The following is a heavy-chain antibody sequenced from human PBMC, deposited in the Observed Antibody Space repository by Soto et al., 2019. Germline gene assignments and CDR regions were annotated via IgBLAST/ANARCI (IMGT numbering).Heavy chain of an antibody. J-gene: IGHJ4*02. CDR1: GITFTNYW. CDR3: GTVFEH. Sequence: EVQLVESGGGSVKPGGSLRPSCVPSGITFTNYWMHWVRQVPGKGLVWVARVDSDGRGTSYADFVKGRFTISRDNAKNTLYLQMNSLRVEDTAMYYCGTVFEHWGQGIPVTVSS. CDR2: VDSDGRGT. V-gene: IGHV3-74*01.